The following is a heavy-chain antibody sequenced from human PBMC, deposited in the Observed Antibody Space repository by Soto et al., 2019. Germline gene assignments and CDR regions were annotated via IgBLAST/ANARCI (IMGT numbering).Heavy chain of an antibody. CDR3: AKDGPIQQLGQSYQL. Sequence: EVQLVESGGALVQPGGSLRLSCAASGFPFTVFWMSWVRRVPGKGLEWLANINQGGSETYYVDSVKGRFTISRDNAANLVYLEMNSLRAEDTAVYYCAKDGPIQQLGQSYQLWGQGTLVTVSS. D-gene: IGHD4-4*01. J-gene: IGHJ1*01. CDR2: INQGGSET. CDR1: GFPFTVFW. V-gene: IGHV3-7*01.